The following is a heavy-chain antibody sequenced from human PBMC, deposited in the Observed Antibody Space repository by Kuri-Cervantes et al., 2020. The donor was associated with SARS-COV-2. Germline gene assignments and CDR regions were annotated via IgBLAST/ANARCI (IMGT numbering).Heavy chain of an antibody. D-gene: IGHD7-27*01. J-gene: IGHJ4*02. CDR3: ARETELGTDY. CDR1: GFTFDDYG. CDR2: ITRSSVYI. V-gene: IGHV3-21*01. Sequence: GGSLRLSCAASGFTFDDYGMSWVRQAPGKGLEWVSSITRSSVYISYADSLKGRFTISRDNSKNTLYLQMNSLRAEDTAVYYCARETELGTDYWGQGTLVTVSS.